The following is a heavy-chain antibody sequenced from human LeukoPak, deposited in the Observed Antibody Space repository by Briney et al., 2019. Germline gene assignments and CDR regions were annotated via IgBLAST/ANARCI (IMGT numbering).Heavy chain of an antibody. CDR3: ARGSWAMVTGSFDY. CDR1: GGSFSGYY. Sequence: PPETLSLTCAVYGGSFSGYYWSWIRQPPGKGLEWIGEINHSGSTNYNPSLKSRVTISVDTSKNQFSLKLSSVTAADTAVYYCARGSWAMVTGSFDYWGQGTLVTVSS. V-gene: IGHV4-34*01. D-gene: IGHD5-18*01. CDR2: INHSGST. J-gene: IGHJ4*02.